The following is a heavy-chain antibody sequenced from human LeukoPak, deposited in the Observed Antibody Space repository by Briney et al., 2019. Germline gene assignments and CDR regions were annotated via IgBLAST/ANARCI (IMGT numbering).Heavy chain of an antibody. CDR3: ARDRRREGVHAFDV. V-gene: IGHV4-39*07. Sequence: SETLSLTCTVSGASISSSSYYWGWIRQPPGKGLEWIGSISYSGNTYYNPSLKSRVTMSVDTSKNQFSLKLTSVTAADAAVYYCARDRRREGVHAFDVWGRGTMVTVSS. J-gene: IGHJ3*01. D-gene: IGHD3-3*01. CDR1: GASISSSSYY. CDR2: ISYSGNT.